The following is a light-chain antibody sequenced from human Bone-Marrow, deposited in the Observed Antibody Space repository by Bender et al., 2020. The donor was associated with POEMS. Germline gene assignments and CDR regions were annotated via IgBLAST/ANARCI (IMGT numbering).Light chain of an antibody. CDR1: SSDVGSYNL. J-gene: IGLJ3*02. CDR2: AGS. Sequence: QSALTQPASVSGSPGQSITISCTGTSSDVGSYNLVSWYQQHPGKAPKLMISAGSKRPSGVPDRFSGSKSDNTASLTISGLQAEDEADYYCCSYAGSYTWVFGGGTKLTVL. V-gene: IGLV2-23*01. CDR3: CSYAGSYTWV.